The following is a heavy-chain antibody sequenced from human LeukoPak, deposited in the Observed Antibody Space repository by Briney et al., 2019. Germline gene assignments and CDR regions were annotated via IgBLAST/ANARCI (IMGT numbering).Heavy chain of an antibody. D-gene: IGHD3-3*02. V-gene: IGHV3-7*01. CDR3: ARVSHFWSCVDY. Sequence: GGSLRLSCAASGFTFSTYWMSWVRQAPGKGLEWVANIQQDGSEKYYVDSVKGRFTISRDNAKNSLYLQMNSLTAEDTAVYYCARVSHFWSCVDYWGQGTLVTVSS. CDR2: IQQDGSEK. CDR1: GFTFSTYW. J-gene: IGHJ4*02.